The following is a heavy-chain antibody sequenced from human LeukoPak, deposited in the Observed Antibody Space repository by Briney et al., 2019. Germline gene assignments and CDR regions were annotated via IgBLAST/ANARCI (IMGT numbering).Heavy chain of an antibody. V-gene: IGHV4-39*02. CDR1: GGSITTSSYY. J-gene: IGHJ4*02. Sequence: SETLSLTCSVSGGSITTSSYYWGWIRQPPEKGLEWIGSIYYTGGTSYSPSLKSRVTISIDTSKNQFSLKLSSVTAADTAVYYCARGGAYGDYPDYWGQGTLVTVSS. CDR3: ARGGAYGDYPDY. D-gene: IGHD4-17*01. CDR2: IYYTGGT.